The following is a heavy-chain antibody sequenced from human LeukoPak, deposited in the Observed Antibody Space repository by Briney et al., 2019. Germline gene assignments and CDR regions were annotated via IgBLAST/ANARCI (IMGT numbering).Heavy chain of an antibody. CDR3: ARGAAGTGAADY. CDR2: THYSGST. J-gene: IGHJ4*02. Sequence: SETLSLTCTVSGGSISSYYWSWIRQPPEKGLEWIGYTHYSGSTKYNPSLKSRLTMSLDASKNQFSLRLSSVTAADTAVYFCARGAAGTGAADYWGQGTLVTVSS. CDR1: GGSISSYY. V-gene: IGHV4-59*01. D-gene: IGHD6-13*01.